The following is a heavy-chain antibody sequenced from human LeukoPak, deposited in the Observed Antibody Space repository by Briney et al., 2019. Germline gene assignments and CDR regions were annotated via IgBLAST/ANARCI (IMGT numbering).Heavy chain of an antibody. Sequence: SETLSLTCTVSGGSISSSSYYRGWIRQPPRKGLEWIGSIYYSGTTYYNPSLKSRVTISVDTSKNQFSLKLSSVTAADTAVYYCARLVAKGSSWYFDYWGQGTLVTVSS. CDR3: ARLVAKGSSWYFDY. CDR1: GGSISSSSYY. V-gene: IGHV4-39*01. D-gene: IGHD6-13*01. CDR2: IYYSGTT. J-gene: IGHJ4*02.